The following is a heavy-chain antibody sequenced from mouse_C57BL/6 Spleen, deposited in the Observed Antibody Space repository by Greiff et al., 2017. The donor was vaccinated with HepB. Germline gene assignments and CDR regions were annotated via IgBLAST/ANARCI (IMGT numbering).Heavy chain of an antibody. CDR3: ARSYYSTLYYAMDY. J-gene: IGHJ4*01. Sequence: QVQLQQSGAELVKPGASVKISCKASGYAFSSYWMNWVKQRPGKGLEWIGQIYPGDGDTNYNGKFKGKATLTADKSSSTAYMQLSSLTSEDSAVYFCARSYYSTLYYAMDYWGQGTSVTVSS. CDR1: GYAFSSYW. CDR2: IYPGDGDT. V-gene: IGHV1-80*01. D-gene: IGHD2-5*01.